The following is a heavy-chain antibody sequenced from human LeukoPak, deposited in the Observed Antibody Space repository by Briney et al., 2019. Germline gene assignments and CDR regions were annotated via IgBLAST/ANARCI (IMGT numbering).Heavy chain of an antibody. CDR3: ARTAYCGGDCYSGDFDY. CDR1: GFTFSVFA. CDR2: ISHDGSSK. Sequence: GGSQRLSCGASGFTFSVFAMHWVRQAPGKGLEWVAVISHDGSSKYYADAVKGRFTISRDNSESTLYLQMNSLRAEDTAVYYCARTAYCGGDCYSGDFDYWGQGTLVTVSS. V-gene: IGHV3-30-3*01. D-gene: IGHD2-21*02. J-gene: IGHJ4*02.